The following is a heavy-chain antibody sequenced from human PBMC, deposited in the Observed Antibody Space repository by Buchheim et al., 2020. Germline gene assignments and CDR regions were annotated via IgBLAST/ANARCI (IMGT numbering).Heavy chain of an antibody. Sequence: QVQLQQWGAGLLKPSETLSLTCAVYGGSFSDYYWSWIRQPPGKGLEWIGEINHSGSTNFNPSLKSRVTMSVATSKHQFSLKLSSVTAADTAVYYCARDSERATVYWGQGNL. V-gene: IGHV4-34*01. CDR3: ARDSERATVY. CDR1: GGSFSDYY. J-gene: IGHJ4*02. CDR2: INHSGST. D-gene: IGHD1-26*01.